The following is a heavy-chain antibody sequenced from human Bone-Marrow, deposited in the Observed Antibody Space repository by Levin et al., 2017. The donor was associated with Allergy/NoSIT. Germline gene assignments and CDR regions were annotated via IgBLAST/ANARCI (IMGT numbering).Heavy chain of an antibody. Sequence: SQTLSLPCTVSGGSVSSGNYYWSWIRQSPGKGLEWIGYIYYSGVTNYNPSLKSRVTISADTSKNQFSLRLSSVTAADTAVYYCARSGWERTRRAFDIWGQGTMVTVSS. CDR2: IYYSGVT. J-gene: IGHJ3*02. CDR3: ARSGWERTRRAFDI. V-gene: IGHV4-61*01. CDR1: GGSVSSGNYY. D-gene: IGHD1-26*01.